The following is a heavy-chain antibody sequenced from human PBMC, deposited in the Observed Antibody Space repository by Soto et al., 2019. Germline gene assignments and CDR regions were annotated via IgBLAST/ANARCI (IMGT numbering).Heavy chain of an antibody. CDR1: GGPFSNDI. Sequence: QVQLVQSGAEVKKPGSSVKVSCKASGGPFSNDIITWVRQAPGQGLEWMGRIIPLLNIANYAQKFQGRVTITAERSTGTAYMELNSLRSEDTAVYYWARDSPIGSTFSGYDAIDYWGQGTLVTVSS. D-gene: IGHD5-12*01. CDR3: ARDSPIGSTFSGYDAIDY. J-gene: IGHJ4*02. V-gene: IGHV1-69*08. CDR2: IIPLLNIA.